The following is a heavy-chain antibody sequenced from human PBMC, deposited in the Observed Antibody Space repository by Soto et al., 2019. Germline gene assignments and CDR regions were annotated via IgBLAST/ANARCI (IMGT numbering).Heavy chain of an antibody. J-gene: IGHJ4*02. Sequence: SETLSLTCAVYGGSFSGYYWSWIRQPPGKGLEWIGEINHSGSTNYNPSLKSRVTISVDTSKNQFSLKLSSVTAADTAVYYCARSIADSRGHHDFDYWGQGTLVTVSS. CDR1: GGSFSGYY. CDR2: INHSGST. D-gene: IGHD3-22*01. CDR3: ARSIADSRGHHDFDY. V-gene: IGHV4-34*01.